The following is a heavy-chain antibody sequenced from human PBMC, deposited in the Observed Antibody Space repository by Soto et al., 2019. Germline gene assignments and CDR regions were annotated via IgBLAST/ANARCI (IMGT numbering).Heavy chain of an antibody. J-gene: IGHJ4*02. CDR2: MSYDGTTK. V-gene: IGHV3-30-3*01. Sequence: QVQLVESGGGVVQPGRSLRLSCAASGFIFSNYVMYWVRQAPGKGLEWVAFMSYDGTTKYYADSVKGRFTISRDNSKNTLYLQMNSLRPEDTGVYSCAREVLWSRYFDYWGQGTRVTVSS. CDR1: GFIFSNYV. D-gene: IGHD3-10*01. CDR3: AREVLWSRYFDY.